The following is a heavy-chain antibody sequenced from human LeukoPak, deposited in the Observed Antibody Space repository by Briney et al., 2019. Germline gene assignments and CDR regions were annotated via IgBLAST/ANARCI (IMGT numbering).Heavy chain of an antibody. Sequence: QAGGSLRLSCAASGFTVSSNYMSWVRQAPGKGLEWVSVIYSGGSTYYADSVKGRFTISRDDSKNTLYLQMNSLRAEDTAVYYCARESSSCFDYWGQGTLVTVSS. J-gene: IGHJ4*02. CDR2: IYSGGST. V-gene: IGHV3-66*01. CDR3: ARESSSCFDY. D-gene: IGHD6-13*01. CDR1: GFTVSSNY.